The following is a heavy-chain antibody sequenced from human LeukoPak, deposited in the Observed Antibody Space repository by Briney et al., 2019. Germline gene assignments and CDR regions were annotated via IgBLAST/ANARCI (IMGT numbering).Heavy chain of an antibody. Sequence: GGSLRLSCAASGFTFSSYAMSWVRQAPGKGLEWVSAISGSGGSTYYADSVKGRVTISRDNSKNMVYLEMYSLRVEDTAIYYCAKDHMRDDILTGYPAPFDYWGQGNLVTVSS. CDR2: ISGSGGST. D-gene: IGHD3-9*01. J-gene: IGHJ4*02. V-gene: IGHV3-23*01. CDR3: AKDHMRDDILTGYPAPFDY. CDR1: GFTFSSYA.